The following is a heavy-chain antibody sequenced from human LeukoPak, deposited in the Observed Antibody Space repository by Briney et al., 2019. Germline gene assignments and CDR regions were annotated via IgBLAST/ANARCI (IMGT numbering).Heavy chain of an antibody. J-gene: IGHJ5*02. CDR1: GYSISSGYY. CDR3: ARRGSGLVVAATPWFDP. V-gene: IGHV4-38-2*01. Sequence: SETLSLTCAVSGYSISSGYYWGWIRQPPGKGLEWIGSIYHSGSTYYNPSLKSRVTISVDTSKNQFSLNLSSVSAADTAVYYCARRGSGLVVAATPWFDPWGQGTLVTVSS. D-gene: IGHD2-15*01. CDR2: IYHSGST.